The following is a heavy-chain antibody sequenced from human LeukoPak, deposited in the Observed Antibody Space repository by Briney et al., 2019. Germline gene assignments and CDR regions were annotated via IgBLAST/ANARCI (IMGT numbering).Heavy chain of an antibody. J-gene: IGHJ4*02. D-gene: IGHD4-17*01. CDR2: KSYDGSNK. Sequence: PGGSLRLSCAASGFTFSSYAMHWVRQAPGKGLEWVAVKSYDGSNKYYADSVKGRFTISRDNSKNTLYLQMNSLRAEDTAVYYCARGVRYGDYYDYWGQGTLVTVSS. CDR3: ARGVRYGDYYDY. CDR1: GFTFSSYA. V-gene: IGHV3-30*04.